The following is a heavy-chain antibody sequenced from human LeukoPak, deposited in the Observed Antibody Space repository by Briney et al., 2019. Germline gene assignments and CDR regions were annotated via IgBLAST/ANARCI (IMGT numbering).Heavy chain of an antibody. J-gene: IGHJ4*02. D-gene: IGHD3-10*01. CDR2: IIPIFGTA. V-gene: IGHV1-69*06. CDR1: GGTFSSYA. Sequence: ASVKVSCKASGGTFSSYAISWVRQAPGQGLEWMGGIIPIFGTANYAQKFQGGVTITADKSTSTAYMELSSLRSEDTAVYYCAGGITMVRGGPLWPPFDYWGQGTLVTVSS. CDR3: AGGITMVRGGPLWPPFDY.